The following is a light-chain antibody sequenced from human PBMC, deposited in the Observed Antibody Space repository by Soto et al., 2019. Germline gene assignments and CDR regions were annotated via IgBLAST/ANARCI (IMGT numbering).Light chain of an antibody. V-gene: IGKV3-11*01. CDR1: QSVRKY. J-gene: IGKJ1*01. CDR3: QQYNNWPPGT. Sequence: EVVLTQSPAALSLSPGERVTLSCRASQSVRKYLGWYQQKPGQAPRLLIYDASNRATDIPPRFSGSGSGTDFTLTISALEPEDLAVYYCQQYNNWPPGTFGQGTKVDIK. CDR2: DAS.